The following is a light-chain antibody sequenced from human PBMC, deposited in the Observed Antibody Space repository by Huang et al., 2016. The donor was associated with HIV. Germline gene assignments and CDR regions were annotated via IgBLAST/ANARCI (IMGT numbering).Light chain of an antibody. CDR2: CAS. V-gene: IGKV3-15*01. Sequence: EIVMTQSPATLSVSPGERATLSCRASQSLNSNLAWYQQKPGQAPRLLIFCASTRATGVAARFSGSGSGTEFTLTISSLQSEDSAVYCCQQYDIWPPTFGQGTKVEIK. J-gene: IGKJ1*01. CDR3: QQYDIWPPT. CDR1: QSLNSN.